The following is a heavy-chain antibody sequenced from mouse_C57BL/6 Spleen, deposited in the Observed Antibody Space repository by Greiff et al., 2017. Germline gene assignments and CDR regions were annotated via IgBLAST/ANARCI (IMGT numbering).Heavy chain of an antibody. V-gene: IGHV1-74*01. CDR2: IHPSDSDT. J-gene: IGHJ4*01. D-gene: IGHD1-1*01. CDR1: GYTFTSYW. CDR3: ARKGYCSYSHAMGY. Sequence: QVQLQQPGAELVKPGASVKVSCKASGYTFTSYWMHWVKQRPGQGLEWIGRIHPSDSDTNYNQKFKGKATLTVDKSSSTAYMQLSSLTSEDSAVCYFARKGYCSYSHAMGYWGPGTSVTVSS.